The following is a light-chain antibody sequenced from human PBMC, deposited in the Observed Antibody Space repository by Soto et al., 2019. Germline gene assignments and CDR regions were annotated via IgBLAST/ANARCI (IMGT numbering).Light chain of an antibody. V-gene: IGLV2-14*03. Sequence: QSALTQPASVSGSPGQSITISCTGTSSDVGAYNYVSWYQQHPDNAPKLIIFDVTNRPSGVSNRFSGSKSGNTASLTISGLQAEDEADYYCNSYTSRSAFVFGTGTQLTVL. J-gene: IGLJ7*01. CDR2: DVT. CDR1: SSDVGAYNY. CDR3: NSYTSRSAFV.